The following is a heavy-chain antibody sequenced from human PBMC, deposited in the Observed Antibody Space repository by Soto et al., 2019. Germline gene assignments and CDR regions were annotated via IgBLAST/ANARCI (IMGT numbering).Heavy chain of an antibody. CDR1: GGTFSSYA. J-gene: IGHJ5*02. D-gene: IGHD3-10*01. Sequence: SVKVSCKASGGTFSSYAISWVRQAPGQGLEWMGGIIPIFGTANYAQKFQGRVTITADESTSTAYMELSILRSEETAVYYCARDLSVVRGVISPNWFDPWGQGTLVTVSS. CDR2: IIPIFGTA. CDR3: ARDLSVVRGVISPNWFDP. V-gene: IGHV1-69*13.